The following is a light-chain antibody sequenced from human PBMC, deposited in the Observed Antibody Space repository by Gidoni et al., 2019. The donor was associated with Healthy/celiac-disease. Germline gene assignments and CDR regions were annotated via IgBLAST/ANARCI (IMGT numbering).Light chain of an antibody. Sequence: DIVMIQSPDSLAVSLGERATINCKSSQSVLYSSNNKNYLAWYQQKPGLPPKLLIYWASTRESGVPDRFSGSGSGTDFTLTISSLQAEDVAVYYCQQYYSTPITFGQGTRLEIK. J-gene: IGKJ5*01. CDR3: QQYYSTPIT. CDR2: WAS. V-gene: IGKV4-1*01. CDR1: QSVLYSSNNKNY.